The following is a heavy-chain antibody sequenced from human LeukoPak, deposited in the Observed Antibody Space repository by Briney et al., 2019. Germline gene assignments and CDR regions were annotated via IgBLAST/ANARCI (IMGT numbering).Heavy chain of an antibody. J-gene: IGHJ6*02. Sequence: SETLSLTCTVSGGSISSGGYYWSWIRQHPGKGLEWIGYIYYSGSTYYNPSIKSRVTISVDTSKNQFSLKLSSVTAADTAVYYCARGDYGTPDVWGQGTTVTVSS. D-gene: IGHD4-17*01. CDR1: GGSISSGGYY. CDR3: ARGDYGTPDV. V-gene: IGHV4-31*03. CDR2: IYYSGST.